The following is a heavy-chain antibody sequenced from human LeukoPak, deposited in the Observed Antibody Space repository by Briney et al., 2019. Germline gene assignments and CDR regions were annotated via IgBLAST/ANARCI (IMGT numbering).Heavy chain of an antibody. Sequence: GGSLRLPCAASGFTFSSYDMYWVRQSTGKGLEWVSAIGTAGDTYYPGSVKGRFTISRENAKNSLYLQMNSLRVGDTAVYYCARDIAAAVSSYWGQGTQVTVSS. J-gene: IGHJ4*02. CDR1: GFTFSSYD. CDR3: ARDIAAAVSSY. V-gene: IGHV3-13*01. D-gene: IGHD6-13*01. CDR2: IGTAGDT.